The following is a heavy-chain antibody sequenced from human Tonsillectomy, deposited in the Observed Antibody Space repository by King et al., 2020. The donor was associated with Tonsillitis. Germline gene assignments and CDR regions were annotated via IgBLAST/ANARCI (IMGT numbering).Heavy chain of an antibody. CDR1: GFTFNNYG. J-gene: IGHJ6*02. CDR3: AKYRGQTQICPGGYGMDV. CDR2: MRYDGSKK. Sequence: VQLVESGGGVVQPGGSLRLSCVASGFTFNNYGMHWVRQAPGKGLEWVTLMRYDGSKKYYADSVKGRFTISRDTSKNTRYLQMNSLRADDTAVYYCAKYRGQTQICPGGYGMDVWGQGTTVTVS. D-gene: IGHD3-10*02. V-gene: IGHV3-30*02.